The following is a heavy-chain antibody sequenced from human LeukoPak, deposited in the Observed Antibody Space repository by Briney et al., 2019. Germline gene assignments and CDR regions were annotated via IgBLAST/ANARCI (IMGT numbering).Heavy chain of an antibody. D-gene: IGHD3-10*01. V-gene: IGHV3-23*01. J-gene: IGHJ4*02. CDR3: AKGHYYGSGGLDY. CDR2: IGGRDGST. Sequence: GGSLRLSCAASGFTFSSYGMSWVRQAPGKGLEWVSAIGGRDGSTYYADSVKGRFTISRDNSKNTLYVQMNSLRAEDTAVYYCAKGHYYGSGGLDYWGQGTLVTVSS. CDR1: GFTFSSYG.